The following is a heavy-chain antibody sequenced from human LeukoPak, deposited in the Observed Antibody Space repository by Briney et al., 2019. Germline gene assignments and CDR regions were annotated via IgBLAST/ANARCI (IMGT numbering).Heavy chain of an antibody. J-gene: IGHJ4*02. CDR2: ISGSGGST. D-gene: IGHD6-19*01. CDR1: GVILRDHA. Sequence: PGRSLRLSCVGSGVILRDHAMHWVRQAPGKGLEWVSAISGSGGSTCYADSVKGRFAISRDNSKNTLYLQMTSLRAEDTALYYCAKDRSSSTIAVRGGYWGQGTLVTVSS. CDR3: AKDRSSSTIAVRGGY. V-gene: IGHV3-23*01.